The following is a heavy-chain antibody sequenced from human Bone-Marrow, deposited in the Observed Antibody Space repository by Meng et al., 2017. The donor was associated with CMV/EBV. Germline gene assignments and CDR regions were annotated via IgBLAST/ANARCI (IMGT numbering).Heavy chain of an antibody. D-gene: IGHD1-14*01. CDR1: GFTFSSYG. Sequence: GGSLRLSCAASGFTFSSYGMHWVRQAPGKGLEWVAVIWYDGSNKYYADSVKGRFTISRDNSKNTLYLQMNSLRAEDTAVYYCARENNQSTGMDGGGQGTTVTVSS. J-gene: IGHJ6*02. CDR2: IWYDGSNK. V-gene: IGHV3-33*01. CDR3: ARENNQSTGMDG.